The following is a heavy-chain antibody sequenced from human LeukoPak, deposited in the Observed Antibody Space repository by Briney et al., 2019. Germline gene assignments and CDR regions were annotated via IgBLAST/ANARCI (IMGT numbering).Heavy chain of an antibody. CDR2: IYHSGST. D-gene: IGHD1-14*01. Sequence: SETLSLTCTVSGGSISSSSYYWGWIRQPPGKGLEWIGSIYHSGSTYYNPSLKSRVTISVDTSKNQFSLKLSSVTAADTAVYYCARRNDAFDIWGQGTMVTVSS. J-gene: IGHJ3*02. V-gene: IGHV4-39*07. CDR1: GGSISSSSYY. CDR3: ARRNDAFDI.